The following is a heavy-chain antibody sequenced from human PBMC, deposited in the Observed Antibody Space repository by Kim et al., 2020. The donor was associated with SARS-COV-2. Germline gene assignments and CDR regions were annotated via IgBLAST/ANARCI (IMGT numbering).Heavy chain of an antibody. J-gene: IGHJ4*02. D-gene: IGHD6-13*01. V-gene: IGHV4-39*01. CDR1: GGSISSSSYY. Sequence: SETLSLTCTVSGGSISSSSYYWGWIRQPPGKGLEWIGSIYYSGSTYYNPSLKSRVTISVDTSKNQFSLKLSSVTAADTAVYYCARMAAAGVTQTDYWGQGTLVTVSS. CDR3: ARMAAAGVTQTDY. CDR2: IYYSGST.